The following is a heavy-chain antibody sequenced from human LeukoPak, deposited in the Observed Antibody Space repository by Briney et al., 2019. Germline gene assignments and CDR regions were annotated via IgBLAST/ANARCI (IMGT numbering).Heavy chain of an antibody. CDR1: GFTFSSYS. CDR2: ISSSSSTI. Sequence: GGSLRLSCAASGFTFSSYSMNWVRQAPGKGLEWVSYISSSSSTIYYADSVKGRFTISRDNAKNSLYLQVNSLRDEDTAVYYCAKSSSWLYYFDYWGQGTLVTVSP. J-gene: IGHJ4*02. CDR3: AKSSSWLYYFDY. D-gene: IGHD6-13*01. V-gene: IGHV3-48*02.